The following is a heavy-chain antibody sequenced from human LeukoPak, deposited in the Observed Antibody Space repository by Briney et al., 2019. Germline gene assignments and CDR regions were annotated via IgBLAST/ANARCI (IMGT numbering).Heavy chain of an antibody. J-gene: IGHJ4*02. D-gene: IGHD1-26*01. Sequence: GGSLRLSCAASGFTFDYYAMHWVRQAPGKGLEWVSGISWNSGSIGYADSVKGRFTISRDNAKNSLYLQMNRLRTEVTAVYSCVKGGGSYYAQPFDYWGQGTLVTVSS. CDR3: VKGGGSYYAQPFDY. CDR2: ISWNSGSI. CDR1: GFTFDYYA. V-gene: IGHV3-9*01.